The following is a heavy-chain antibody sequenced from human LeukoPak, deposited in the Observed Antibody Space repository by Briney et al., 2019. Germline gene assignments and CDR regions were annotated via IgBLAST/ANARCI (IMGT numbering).Heavy chain of an antibody. CDR1: GASISSSGYY. Sequence: SETLSLTCTVSGASISSSGYYWGWIRQPPGKGLEWIGRIYTSGSTNYNPSLKSRVTISVDTSKNQFSLKLSSVTAADTAVYYCARQSGSYSQTFDYWGQGTLVTVSS. J-gene: IGHJ4*02. V-gene: IGHV4-61*02. CDR3: ARQSGSYSQTFDY. CDR2: IYTSGST. D-gene: IGHD1-26*01.